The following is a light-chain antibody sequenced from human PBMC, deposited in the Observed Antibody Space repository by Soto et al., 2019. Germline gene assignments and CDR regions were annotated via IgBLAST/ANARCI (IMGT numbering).Light chain of an antibody. CDR3: QQYNTYWT. J-gene: IGKJ1*01. CDR1: QTISTW. Sequence: DIQMTQSPSTLSASVGDRVTIICRASQTISTWLAWYQQKPGKAPKLLMYDASRLESGVPSRFSGSGSRTEFTLTISSLQPDDFATYYCQQYNTYWTFDQGTKVEIK. CDR2: DAS. V-gene: IGKV1-5*02.